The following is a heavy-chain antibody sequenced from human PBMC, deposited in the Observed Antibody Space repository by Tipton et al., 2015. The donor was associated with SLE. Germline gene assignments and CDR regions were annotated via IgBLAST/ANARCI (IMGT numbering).Heavy chain of an antibody. CDR2: IYYSGST. CDR1: GGSISSYY. CDR3: ARDQGWFGEPYDAFDI. V-gene: IGHV4-59*01. J-gene: IGHJ3*02. D-gene: IGHD3-10*01. Sequence: TLSLTCTVSGGSISSYYWSWIRQPPGKGLEWIGYIYYSGSTNYNPSLKSRVTISVDTSKNQFSLKLSSVTAADTAVYYCARDQGWFGEPYDAFDIWGQGTMVTVSP.